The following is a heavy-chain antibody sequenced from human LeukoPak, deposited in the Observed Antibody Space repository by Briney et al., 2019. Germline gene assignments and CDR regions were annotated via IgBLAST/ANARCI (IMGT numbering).Heavy chain of an antibody. J-gene: IGHJ5*02. CDR3: ARDRPFYNWFDP. V-gene: IGHV1-8*01. CDR2: MNPNSGNT. CDR1: GYTFTSYD. Sequence: ASVKVSCKASGYTFTSYDINWVRQATGQGLEWMGWMNPNSGNTGYAQKFQGRVTMTRNTSISTAYMELSSLRSEDTAVYYCARDRPFYNWFDPWGQGTQVTVSS.